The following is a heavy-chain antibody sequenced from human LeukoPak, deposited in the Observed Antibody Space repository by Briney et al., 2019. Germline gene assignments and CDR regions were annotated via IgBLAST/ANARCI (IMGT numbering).Heavy chain of an antibody. Sequence: GGSLRLSCSASGFTFSSYAMHWVRQAPGKGLEWVSVIYSGGLTYYADSVKGRFTISRHDSKNTVYLQMNSLRAEDTALYYCARVAPGYTYAYGAPYYFDNWGQGTLVTVSS. D-gene: IGHD5-18*01. V-gene: IGHV3-53*04. CDR1: GFTFSSYA. CDR3: ARVAPGYTYAYGAPYYFDN. J-gene: IGHJ4*02. CDR2: IYSGGLT.